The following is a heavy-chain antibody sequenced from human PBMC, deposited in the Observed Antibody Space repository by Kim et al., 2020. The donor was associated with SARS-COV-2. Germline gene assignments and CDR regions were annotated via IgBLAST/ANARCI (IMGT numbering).Heavy chain of an antibody. CDR3: ARGPRLNWTIGY. CDR2: ISSSGSTTI. D-gene: IGHD1-20*01. CDR1: GFTFSSYE. V-gene: IGHV3-48*03. J-gene: IGHJ4*02. Sequence: GGCLRLSCAASGFTFSSYEMNWVRQAPGKGLEWVAYISSSGSTTIYNEDSVKGRFTISRDNAKDSLYLQMNSRRGDDTGVYYCARGPRLNWTIGYWAQGTLVTVSS.